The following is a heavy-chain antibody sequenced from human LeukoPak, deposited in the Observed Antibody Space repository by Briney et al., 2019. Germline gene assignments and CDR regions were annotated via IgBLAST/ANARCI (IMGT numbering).Heavy chain of an antibody. J-gene: IGHJ6*02. CDR1: GGSISTYY. Sequence: SETLSLTCAVSGGSISTYYWSWIRQPPGKGLEWIAYIYYSGSTNYNPSLKSRVTISLDTPKNQFSLKLNSVTAADTAVYYCARDGRTYGLDVWGQGATVTVSS. V-gene: IGHV4-59*01. CDR2: IYYSGST. CDR3: ARDGRTYGLDV.